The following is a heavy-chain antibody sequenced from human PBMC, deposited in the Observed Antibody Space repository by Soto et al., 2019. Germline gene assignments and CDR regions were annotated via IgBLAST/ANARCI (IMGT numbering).Heavy chain of an antibody. V-gene: IGHV1-18*01. Sequence: ASVKGSCKASGYTFTSYASSWVRQAPGQGLEWMGWISAYNGNTNYAQKLQGRVTMTTDTSTSTAYMELRSLRSDDTAVYYCARDGDGPSGATVKFDYWGQGTLVTVSS. CDR1: GYTFTSYA. CDR3: ARDGDGPSGATVKFDY. J-gene: IGHJ4*02. D-gene: IGHD3-10*01. CDR2: ISAYNGNT.